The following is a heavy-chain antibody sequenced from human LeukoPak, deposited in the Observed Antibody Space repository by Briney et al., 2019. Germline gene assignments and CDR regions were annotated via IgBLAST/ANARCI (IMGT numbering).Heavy chain of an antibody. CDR2: INPNSGGT. J-gene: IGHJ4*02. CDR3: ARLGDYGDYGDY. V-gene: IGHV1-2*02. CDR1: GYTFTGYY. Sequence: ASVKVSCKASGYTFTGYYMHWVRQAPGQGLEGMGWINPNSGGTNYAQKFQGRVTMTRDTSISTAYMELSRLRSDDTAVYYCARLGDYGDYGDYWGQGTLVTVSS. D-gene: IGHD4-17*01.